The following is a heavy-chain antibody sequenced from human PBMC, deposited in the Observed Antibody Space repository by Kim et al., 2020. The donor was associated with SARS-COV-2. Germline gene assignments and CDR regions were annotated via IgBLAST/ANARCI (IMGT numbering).Heavy chain of an antibody. CDR2: ISYDGSNK. J-gene: IGHJ4*02. CDR1: GFTFSSYA. CDR3: ARDPAGSQMAFDY. Sequence: GGSLRLSCAASGFTFSSYAMHWVRQAPGKGLEWVAVISYDGSNKYYADSVKGRFTISRDNSKNTLYLQMNSLRAEDTAVYYCARDPAGSQMAFDYWGQGTLVTVSS. V-gene: IGHV3-30-3*01. D-gene: IGHD6-19*01.